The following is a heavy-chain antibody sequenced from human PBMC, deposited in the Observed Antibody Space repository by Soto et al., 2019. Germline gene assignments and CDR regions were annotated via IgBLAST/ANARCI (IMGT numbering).Heavy chain of an antibody. J-gene: IGHJ2*01. CDR3: AKGHTGQYGSSGYFDL. CDR2: ISWDGGST. Sequence: EVQLVESGGVVVQPGGSLRLSCAASGFTFDDYTMHWVRQAPGKGLEWVALISWDGGSTYYADSVKGRFTISRDNSKNSRCLQMNSLRTEDTALYYCAKGHTGQYGSSGYFDLWGRGTLVTVSS. D-gene: IGHD6-13*01. CDR1: GFTFDDYT. V-gene: IGHV3-43*01.